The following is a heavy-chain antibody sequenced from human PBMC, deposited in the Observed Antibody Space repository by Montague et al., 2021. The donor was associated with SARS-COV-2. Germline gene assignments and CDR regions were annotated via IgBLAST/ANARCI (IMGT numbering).Heavy chain of an antibody. CDR1: GGSISSYY. J-gene: IGHJ5*02. CDR2: IYYSGST. D-gene: IGHD1-7*01. CDR3: ARAAGYDWNYGYNWFDP. Sequence: SETLSLICTVSGGSISSYYWSWIRQPPGKGLEWIGYIYYSGSTNYNPSLKSRVTIPVDTSKNQFSLKLSSVTAADTAVYYCARAAGYDWNYGYNWFDPWGQGTLVTVSS. V-gene: IGHV4-59*01.